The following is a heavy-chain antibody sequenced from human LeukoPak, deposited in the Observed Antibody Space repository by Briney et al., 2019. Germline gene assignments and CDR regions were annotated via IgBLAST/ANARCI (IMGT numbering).Heavy chain of an antibody. V-gene: IGHV4-59*01. Sequence: PSETLSLTCTVSGGSISSYYWSWIRQPPGKGLEWIGYIYYSGSTNYNPSLKSRVTISVDTSKNQFSLKLSSVTAAGTAVYYCAREDRSTVVRGIVVGPLDYWGQGTLVTVSS. J-gene: IGHJ4*02. CDR1: GGSISSYY. CDR2: IYYSGST. D-gene: IGHD3-10*01. CDR3: AREDRSTVVRGIVVGPLDY.